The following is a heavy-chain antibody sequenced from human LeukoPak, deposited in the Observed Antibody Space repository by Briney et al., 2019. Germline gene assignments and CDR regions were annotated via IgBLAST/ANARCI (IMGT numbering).Heavy chain of an antibody. V-gene: IGHV4-59*01. Sequence: SETLSLTCTVSGDSINDDYWSWIRQPPGKGLEWIGCIYYSGSTNYNPSLKSRVTISVDTSKNQFSLKLSSVTAADTAVFYCARDGGHDAFDIWGQGTMVTVSS. D-gene: IGHD3-16*01. CDR1: GDSINDDY. J-gene: IGHJ3*02. CDR3: ARDGGHDAFDI. CDR2: IYYSGST.